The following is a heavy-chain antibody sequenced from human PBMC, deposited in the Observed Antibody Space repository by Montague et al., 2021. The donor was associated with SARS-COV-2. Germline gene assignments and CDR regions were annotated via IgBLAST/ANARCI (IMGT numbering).Heavy chain of an antibody. J-gene: IGHJ5*01. D-gene: IGHD1-26*01. CDR2: VNHSGST. Sequence: SETLSLTCAVYGESFSGYYWSWICQPPGKGLEWVGEVNHSGSTNXNSSLKSRVTISVDTTKNQSSLQVSSVTAADSAIYYCARQSVASGWESFDSWGQGTLVTVSS. CDR1: GESFSGYY. V-gene: IGHV4-34*01. CDR3: ARQSVASGWESFDS.